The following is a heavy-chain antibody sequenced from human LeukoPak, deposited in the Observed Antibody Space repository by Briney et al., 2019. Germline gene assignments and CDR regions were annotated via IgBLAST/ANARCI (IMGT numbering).Heavy chain of an antibody. J-gene: IGHJ5*02. Sequence: ASVKVSCKASGYTFTGYYMHLVRQAPGQGLEWMGWINPNSGGTNYAQKFQGRVTMTRDTSISTAYMELSRLRSDDTAVYYCARAIKDIVVVPAAWNWFDPWGQGTLVTVSS. V-gene: IGHV1-2*02. CDR3: ARAIKDIVVVPAAWNWFDP. D-gene: IGHD2-2*01. CDR2: INPNSGGT. CDR1: GYTFTGYY.